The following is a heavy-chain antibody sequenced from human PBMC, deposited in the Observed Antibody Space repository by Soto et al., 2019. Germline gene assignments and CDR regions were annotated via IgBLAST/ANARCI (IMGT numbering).Heavy chain of an antibody. V-gene: IGHV3-30-3*01. CDR2: ISYDGSNK. D-gene: IGHD3-10*01. J-gene: IGHJ6*02. Sequence: GGSLRLSCAASGFTFSSYAMHWVRQAPGKGLEWVAVISYDGSNKYYADSVKGRFTISRDNSKNTLYLQMNSLRAEDTAVYYCARVLYYYGSGSYFGGMDVWGQGTTVTVSS. CDR1: GFTFSSYA. CDR3: ARVLYYYGSGSYFGGMDV.